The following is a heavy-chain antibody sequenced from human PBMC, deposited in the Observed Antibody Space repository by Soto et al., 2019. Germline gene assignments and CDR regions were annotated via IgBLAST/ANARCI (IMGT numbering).Heavy chain of an antibody. CDR1: GDSISSGGYS. CDR3: ARDQRDGWWFDP. D-gene: IGHD3-10*01. V-gene: IGHV4-30-2*01. Sequence: QLQLQESGSGLVKPSQTLSLTCVVSGDSISSGGYSWNWIRQPPGKGLEWIGYIYHSGSTLYNPSLRSRVTISVDKSNTHFSLNLRSVTAADTAVYYCARDQRDGWWFDPWGQGTLVTVSS. CDR2: IYHSGST. J-gene: IGHJ5*02.